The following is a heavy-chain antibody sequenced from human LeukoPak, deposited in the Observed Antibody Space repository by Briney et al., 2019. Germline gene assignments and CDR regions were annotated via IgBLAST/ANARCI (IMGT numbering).Heavy chain of an antibody. CDR2: IYYSAIT. V-gene: IGHV4-59*01. CDR3: AREGDGGRLYFDH. Sequence: PSETLSLTCTVSGGSISSYYWSWVRQPPGKGLEWIGYIYYSAITDYNPSLKSRVTISVETSKKPFSLKLSSVPAADTAVYYCAREGDGGRLYFDHWGQGTLVTVSS. J-gene: IGHJ4*02. D-gene: IGHD5-24*01. CDR1: GGSISSYY.